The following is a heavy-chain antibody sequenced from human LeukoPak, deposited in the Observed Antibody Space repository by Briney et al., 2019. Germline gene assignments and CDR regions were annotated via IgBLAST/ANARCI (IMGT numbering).Heavy chain of an antibody. J-gene: IGHJ5*02. Sequence: GGSQRLSCAASGFSFSNYSMNWVRQAPGKGLEWVSGIVPSGSISYYADSVKGRFTISRDNSKNTVSLHMNSLRAEDTALYYCARDLDWGAFDAWGQGTLVTVSS. V-gene: IGHV3-23*01. CDR3: ARDLDWGAFDA. CDR1: GFSFSNYS. CDR2: IVPSGSIS. D-gene: IGHD3-9*01.